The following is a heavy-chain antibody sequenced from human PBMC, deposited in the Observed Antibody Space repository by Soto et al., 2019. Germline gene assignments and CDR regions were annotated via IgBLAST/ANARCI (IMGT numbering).Heavy chain of an antibody. V-gene: IGHV3-23*01. CDR1: GFTFSNSA. Sequence: EVQLLESGGGVAQPGGSLRLSCAASGFTFSNSAMSWVRQAPGKGLEWVSTISGGSGDTSYADPVKGRFIVSRDDSRTTLYLQRNSLRAEDTALYYCARWASTFDYWGQGRPVIVSS. D-gene: IGHD2-2*01. J-gene: IGHJ4*02. CDR3: ARWASTFDY. CDR2: ISGGSGDT.